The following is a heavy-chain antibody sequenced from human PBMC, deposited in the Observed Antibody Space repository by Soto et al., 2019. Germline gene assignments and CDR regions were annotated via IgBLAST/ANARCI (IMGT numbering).Heavy chain of an antibody. D-gene: IGHD3-22*01. Sequence: PVGSLRVSCAVSGFTFSRYGMTWVRQAPGKGLEWVSVISGSEDKTYYADSVKGRFTISRDISKSTLYLQMNNLRAEDTAVYFCGKFRFDNDSCSSIDNWGQGIQVTVSS. CDR2: ISGSEDKT. CDR3: GKFRFDNDSCSSIDN. CDR1: GFTFSRYG. V-gene: IGHV3-23*01. J-gene: IGHJ4*02.